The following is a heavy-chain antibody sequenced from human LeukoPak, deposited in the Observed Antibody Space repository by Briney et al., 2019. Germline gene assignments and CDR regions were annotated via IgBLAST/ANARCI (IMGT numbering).Heavy chain of an antibody. CDR2: INPNSGGT. V-gene: IGHV1-2*02. CDR1: GYTFTGYY. J-gene: IGHJ6*03. Sequence: GASVKVSCKASGYTFTGYYMHWVRQAPGQGLEWMGWINPNSGGTNYAQKFQGRVTMTRDTSINTAYMELSRLRSDDTAVYYCARGGLPIYYYYIDVWGKGTTVTVSS. CDR3: ARGGLPIYYYYIDV. D-gene: IGHD3-16*01.